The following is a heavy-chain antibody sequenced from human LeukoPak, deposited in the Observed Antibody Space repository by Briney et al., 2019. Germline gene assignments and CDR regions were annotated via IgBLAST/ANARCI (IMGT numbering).Heavy chain of an antibody. J-gene: IGHJ4*02. V-gene: IGHV3-23*01. CDR2: ISGSGGST. D-gene: IGHD3-10*01. CDR3: ARGTGYFDY. Sequence: GGSLRLSCAASGFTFSSYAMSWVRQAPGKGLEWVSAISGSGGSTYYADSVKGRFTISRDNSKNTLYLQMNSLRAEGTAVYYGARGTGYFDYWGQGTLVTVSS. CDR1: GFTFSSYA.